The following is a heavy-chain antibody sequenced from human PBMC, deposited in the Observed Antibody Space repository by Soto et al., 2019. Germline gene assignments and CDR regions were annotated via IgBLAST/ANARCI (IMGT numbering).Heavy chain of an antibody. V-gene: IGHV4-34*01. CDR2: INHSGST. Sequence: SETLSLTCAVYGGSFSGYYWSWIRQPPGKGLEWIGEINHSGSTNYNPSLRSRVTISVDTSKNQFSLKLSSVTAADTAVYYCARGPTYYDFWSGYSIRQLYYFDYWGQGTLVTVSS. CDR1: GGSFSGYY. CDR3: ARGPTYYDFWSGYSIRQLYYFDY. D-gene: IGHD3-3*01. J-gene: IGHJ4*02.